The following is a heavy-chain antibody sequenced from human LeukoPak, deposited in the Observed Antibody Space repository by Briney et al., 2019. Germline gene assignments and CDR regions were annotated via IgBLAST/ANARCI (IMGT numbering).Heavy chain of an antibody. V-gene: IGHV3-33*01. J-gene: IGHJ4*02. D-gene: IGHD5-12*01. Sequence: GGSLRLSCAASGFTFSSYGMHWVRQAPGKGLEWVAVIWYDGSNKYYADSVKGRFTISRDNSKNTLYPQMNSLRAEDTAVYYCARVKPTVATADYWGQGTLVTVSS. CDR3: ARVKPTVATADY. CDR2: IWYDGSNK. CDR1: GFTFSSYG.